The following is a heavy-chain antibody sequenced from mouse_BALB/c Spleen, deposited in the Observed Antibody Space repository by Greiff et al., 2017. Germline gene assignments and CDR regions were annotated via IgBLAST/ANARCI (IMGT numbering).Heavy chain of an antibody. CDR2: IDPENGDT. Sequence: EVMLVESGAELVRSGASVKLSCTASGFNIKDYYMHWVKQRPEQGLEWIGWIDPENGDTEYAPKFQGKATMTADTSSNTAYLQLSSLTSEDTAVYYCNAELRFAYWGQGTLVTVSA. V-gene: IGHV14-4*02. CDR1: GFNIKDYY. J-gene: IGHJ3*01. CDR3: NAELRFAY. D-gene: IGHD2-12*01.